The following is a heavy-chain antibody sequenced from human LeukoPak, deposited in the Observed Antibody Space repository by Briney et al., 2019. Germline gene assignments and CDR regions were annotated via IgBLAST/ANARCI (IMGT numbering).Heavy chain of an antibody. CDR2: INPNSGGT. V-gene: IGHV1-2*02. CDR1: GYTFTGYY. Sequence: ASVKVSCKASGYTFTGYYMHWVRQAPGQGLEWMGWINPNSGGTNYAQKFQGRVTMTRDTSISTAYMELSRLRSDDTAVYYCARGPRITMIVVVMAPFDDWGQGTLVTVSS. J-gene: IGHJ4*02. D-gene: IGHD3-22*01. CDR3: ARGPRITMIVVVMAPFDD.